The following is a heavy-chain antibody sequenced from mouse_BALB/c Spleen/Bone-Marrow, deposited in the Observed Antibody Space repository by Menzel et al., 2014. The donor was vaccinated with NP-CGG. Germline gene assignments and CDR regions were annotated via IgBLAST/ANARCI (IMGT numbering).Heavy chain of an antibody. CDR1: GFSLTSYG. Sequence: QVQLKDSGPGLVAPSQSLSITCTVSGFSLTSYGVHWVRQPPGKGLEWLGVIWAGGSTNHNSALMSRLSISEDNSKSQVFLKMNSLQTDDTAMYYCAREATMITWFAYWGQGTLVTVSA. D-gene: IGHD2-4*01. CDR3: AREATMITWFAY. V-gene: IGHV2-9*02. J-gene: IGHJ3*01. CDR2: IWAGGST.